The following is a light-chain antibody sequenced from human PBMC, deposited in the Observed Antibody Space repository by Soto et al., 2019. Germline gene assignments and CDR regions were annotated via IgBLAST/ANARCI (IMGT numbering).Light chain of an antibody. Sequence: DIQLTQSPSTLSASIGDRVTITCRASQSINRWLAWYQQKPGKAPKLLIYDASSVESGVPSRFSGSGSGTDFTLTITSLQPDDFATYYCQHPRWTFGQGTKVEIK. CDR3: QHPRWT. CDR2: DAS. J-gene: IGKJ1*01. CDR1: QSINRW. V-gene: IGKV1-5*01.